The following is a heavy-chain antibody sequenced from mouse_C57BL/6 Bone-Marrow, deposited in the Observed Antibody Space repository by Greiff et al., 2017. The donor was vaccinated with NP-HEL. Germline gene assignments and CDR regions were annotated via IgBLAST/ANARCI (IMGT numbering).Heavy chain of an antibody. Sequence: QVQLQQPGAELVKPGASVKLSCKASGYTFTSYWMHWVKQRPGQGLEWIGMIHPNSGSTNYNEKFKSKATLTVDKSPSTAYMQLSSLTSEDSAVYYCAPIYYDYDPYFDYWGQGTTLTVSS. V-gene: IGHV1-64*01. CDR2: IHPNSGST. J-gene: IGHJ2*01. CDR3: APIYYDYDPYFDY. CDR1: GYTFTSYW. D-gene: IGHD2-4*01.